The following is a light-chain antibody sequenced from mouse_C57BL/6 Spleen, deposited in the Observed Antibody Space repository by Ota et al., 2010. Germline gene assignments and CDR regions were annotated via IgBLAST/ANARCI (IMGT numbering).Light chain of an antibody. V-gene: IGKV14-100*01. CDR2: HGT. CDR1: QGISSN. CDR3: VQYAQFPLT. J-gene: IGKJ5*01. Sequence: DILMTQXPSSMSVSLGDTVSITCHASQGISSNIGWLQQKPGKSFKGLIYHGTNLEDGVPSRFSGSGSGADYSLTISSLESEDFADYYCVQYAQFPLTFGAGTKLELK.